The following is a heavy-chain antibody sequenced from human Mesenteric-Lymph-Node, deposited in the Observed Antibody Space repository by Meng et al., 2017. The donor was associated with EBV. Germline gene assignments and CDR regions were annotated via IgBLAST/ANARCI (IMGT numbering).Heavy chain of an antibody. CDR3: ARREASSPGWFDP. V-gene: IGHV4-39*01. D-gene: IGHD6-13*01. CDR2: IYYSGST. Sequence: LPELGPGLGNPSETLSLTCAVSGGSISISNYYWGWIRQPPGKGLEWIGSIYYSGSTHYNPSLKSRVTISEDTSKNQFSLKVSSVIAADTAVYYCARREASSPGWFDPWGQGTLVTVSS. CDR1: GGSISISNYY. J-gene: IGHJ5*02.